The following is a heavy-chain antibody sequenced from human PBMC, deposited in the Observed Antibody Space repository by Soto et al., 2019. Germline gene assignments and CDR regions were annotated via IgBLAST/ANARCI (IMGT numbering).Heavy chain of an antibody. Sequence: QVPLVQSGAEVKKPGASVKVSCKASGYTFTSYAMHWVRQAPGQRLEWMGWINAGNGNTKYSQKFQRRVTITTDTSASTAYMELSSLRSEDTAVYYCARGMGYCSSTSCQNLYYYYYGMDVWGQGTTVTVSS. V-gene: IGHV1-3*01. CDR3: ARGMGYCSSTSCQNLYYYYYGMDV. CDR2: INAGNGNT. J-gene: IGHJ6*02. D-gene: IGHD2-2*01. CDR1: GYTFTSYA.